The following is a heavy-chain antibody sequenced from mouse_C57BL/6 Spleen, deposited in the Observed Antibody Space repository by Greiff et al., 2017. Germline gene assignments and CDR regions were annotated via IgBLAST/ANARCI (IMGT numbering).Heavy chain of an antibody. CDR1: GFNIKDYY. CDR2: IDPEDGDT. CDR3: TCITTVVATDY. Sequence: EVQLQQSGAELVRPGASVKLSCTASGFNIKDYYMHWVKQRPEQGLEWIGRIDPEDGDTEYAPKFQGKATMTADTSSNTAYLQLSSLTSEDTAVYYCTCITTVVATDYWGQGSTLTVSS. D-gene: IGHD1-1*01. V-gene: IGHV14-1*01. J-gene: IGHJ2*01.